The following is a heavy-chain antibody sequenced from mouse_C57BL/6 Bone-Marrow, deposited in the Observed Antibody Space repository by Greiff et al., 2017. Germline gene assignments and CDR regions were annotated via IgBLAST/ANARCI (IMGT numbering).Heavy chain of an antibody. CDR2: INPSSGYT. CDR3: AGTMASYYYAMDY. Sequence: VQLQQSGAELAKPGASVKLSCKASGYTFTSYWMHWVKQRPGQGLEWIGYINPSSGYTKYNQKFKDKATLTADKSSSTAYMQLSSLTYEDSAVYSCAGTMASYYYAMDYWGQGTSVTVSS. CDR1: GYTFTSYW. V-gene: IGHV1-7*01. J-gene: IGHJ4*01. D-gene: IGHD1-1*02.